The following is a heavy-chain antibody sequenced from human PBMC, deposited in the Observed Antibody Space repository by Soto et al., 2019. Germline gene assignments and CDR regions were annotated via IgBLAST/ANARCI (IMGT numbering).Heavy chain of an antibody. CDR2: IYSSGST. J-gene: IGHJ5*02. CDR3: ARTPIGYCSGGTCSNWFDP. CDR1: GGSVTTGSYY. Sequence: PSETLCLTCTVAGGSVTTGSYYWSWIRQPPGKGLEWVGYIYSSGSTYVRPSLKSRVSMSVDPSKNQVSLGLTSVTATDTAVYYCARTPIGYCSGGTCSNWFDPWGQGTLVTVSS. V-gene: IGHV4-61*01. D-gene: IGHD2-8*02.